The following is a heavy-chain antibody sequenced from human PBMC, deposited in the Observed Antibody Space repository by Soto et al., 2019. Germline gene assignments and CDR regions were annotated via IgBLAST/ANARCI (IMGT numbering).Heavy chain of an antibody. CDR3: ARGGWRQMDS. CDR1: GGSIGSYY. Sequence: QVQLQESGPGLVKPSETLSLTCSVSGGSIGSYYWSWIRQPPGKGLEWIGYVYYSGSTNYNPPLTSRVTISGDTSKNQFSLKLSSVTAADTAVYYCARGGWRQMDSWGQGTLVTVSS. V-gene: IGHV4-59*08. D-gene: IGHD3-3*01. CDR2: VYYSGST. J-gene: IGHJ4*02.